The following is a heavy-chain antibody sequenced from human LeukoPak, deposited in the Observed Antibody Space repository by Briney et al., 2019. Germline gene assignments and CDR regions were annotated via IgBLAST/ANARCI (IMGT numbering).Heavy chain of an antibody. J-gene: IGHJ4*02. D-gene: IGHD3-22*01. CDR3: ARVDK. V-gene: IGHV3-53*01. Sequence: GGSLRLSCAVSGFTVSLNDMTWVRQAPGKGLECVSVISRDDTIFYADSVKGRFTISRDNSKNTLYLQMDSLRAADTAVDYYARVDKWGQGTLVTVSS. CDR2: ISRDDTI. CDR1: GFTVSLND.